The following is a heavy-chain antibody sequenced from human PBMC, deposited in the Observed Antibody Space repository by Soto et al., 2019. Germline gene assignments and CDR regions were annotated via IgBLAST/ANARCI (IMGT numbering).Heavy chain of an antibody. CDR1: GYTFTSYG. CDR2: ISAYNGNT. CDR3: ASPVPGGNSDDAFDI. V-gene: IGHV1-18*01. Sequence: QVELVQSGAEVKKPGASVKVSCKASGYTFTSYGISWVRQAPGQGLEWMGWISAYNGNTNYAQKLQGRVTMTTDTSTSTAYMELRSLRSDDTAVYYCASPVPGGNSDDAFDIWGQGTMVTVSS. D-gene: IGHD2-21*02. J-gene: IGHJ3*02.